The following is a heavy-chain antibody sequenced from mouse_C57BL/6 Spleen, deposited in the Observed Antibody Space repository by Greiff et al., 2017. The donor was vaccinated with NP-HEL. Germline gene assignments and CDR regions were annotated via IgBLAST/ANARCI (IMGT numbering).Heavy chain of an antibody. Sequence: QVQLQQPGPELVKPGASVKISCKASGYAFSSSWMNWVKQRPGKGLEWIGRIYPGDGDTNYNGKFKGKATLTADKSSSTAYMQLSSLTSEDSAVYFCARDYPYGSSYVRYFDYWGQGTTLTVSS. D-gene: IGHD1-1*01. J-gene: IGHJ2*01. CDR1: GYAFSSSW. CDR3: ARDYPYGSSYVRYFDY. CDR2: IYPGDGDT. V-gene: IGHV1-82*01.